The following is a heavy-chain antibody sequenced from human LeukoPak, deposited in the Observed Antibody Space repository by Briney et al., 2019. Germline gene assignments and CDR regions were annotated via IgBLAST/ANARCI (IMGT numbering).Heavy chain of an antibody. CDR2: IYWNDDK. D-gene: IGHD2-2*01. J-gene: IGHJ5*02. V-gene: IGHV2-5*01. Sequence: SGPTLVNPTQTLTLTCTFSGFSLSTSGVGVGWIRQPPGKALKWLALIYWNDDKRYSPSLKSRLTITKDTSKNQVVLTMTNMDPVDTATYYCAHSYCSSTSCYPSYSWFDPWGQGTLVTVPS. CDR3: AHSYCSSTSCYPSYSWFDP. CDR1: GFSLSTSGVG.